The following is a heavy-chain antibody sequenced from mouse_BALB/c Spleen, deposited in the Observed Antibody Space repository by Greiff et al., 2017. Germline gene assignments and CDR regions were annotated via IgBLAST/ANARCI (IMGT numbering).Heavy chain of an antibody. J-gene: IGHJ2*01. Sequence: VQLQESGAELVRPGTSVKVSCKASGYAFTNYLIEWVKQRPEQGLEWIGVINPGSGGTNYNEKFKGKATLTADKSSSTAYMQLSSLTSDDSAVYFCARSGLYYGEYFDYWGQGTTLTVSS. D-gene: IGHD1-1*01. CDR2: INPGSGGT. CDR3: ARSGLYYGEYFDY. V-gene: IGHV1-54*01. CDR1: GYAFTNYL.